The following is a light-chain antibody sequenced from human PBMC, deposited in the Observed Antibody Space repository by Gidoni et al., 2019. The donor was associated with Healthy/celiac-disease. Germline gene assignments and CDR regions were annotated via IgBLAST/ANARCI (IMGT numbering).Light chain of an antibody. CDR1: QSVSSY. CDR2: DAS. Sequence: PPTLSLSPGERATLSCRASQSVSSYLACYQQKPGHAPRLLIYDASNRATGIPARFSGSGSGTDFTLTISSLEPEDFAVYYCQQRSNWPLTFGGGTKVEIK. CDR3: QQRSNWPLT. V-gene: IGKV3-11*01. J-gene: IGKJ4*01.